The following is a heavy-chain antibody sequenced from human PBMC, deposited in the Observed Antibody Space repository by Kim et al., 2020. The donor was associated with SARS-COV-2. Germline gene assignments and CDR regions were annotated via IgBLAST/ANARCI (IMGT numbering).Heavy chain of an antibody. Sequence: SETLSLTCTVSGGSISISSHYWGWIRQPPGKGLEWIGNILHSGRTYYNPSLKSRVIISVDTSKNQFSLKLTSVTAADTAVYSCARREDRSGSFDDWGQGTLVTVSS. CDR3: ARREDRSGSFDD. D-gene: IGHD3-10*01. CDR1: GGSISISSHY. CDR2: ILHSGRT. J-gene: IGHJ4*02. V-gene: IGHV4-39*01.